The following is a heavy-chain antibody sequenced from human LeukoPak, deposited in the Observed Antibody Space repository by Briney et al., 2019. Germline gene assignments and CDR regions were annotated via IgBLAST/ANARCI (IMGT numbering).Heavy chain of an antibody. D-gene: IGHD2-15*01. Sequence: ASVKVSCKASGGTFSSYAISWVRQDPGQGLEWMGWMNPNSGNTGYAQKFQGRVTMTRNTSISTAYMELSSLRSEDTAVYYCASQWRYAYGAFDIWGQGTMVTVSS. CDR2: MNPNSGNT. J-gene: IGHJ3*02. V-gene: IGHV1-8*02. CDR1: GGTFSSYA. CDR3: ASQWRYAYGAFDI.